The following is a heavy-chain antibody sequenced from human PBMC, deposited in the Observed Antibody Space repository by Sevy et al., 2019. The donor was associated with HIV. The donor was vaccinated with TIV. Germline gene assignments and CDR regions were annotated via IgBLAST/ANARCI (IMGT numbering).Heavy chain of an antibody. D-gene: IGHD3-3*01. V-gene: IGHV3-49*03. CDR1: GFTFGDYA. CDR3: TRDSGGGGGAVTIFGVVTLDAFDI. Sequence: GGSLRLSCTASGFTFGDYAMSWFRQAPGKGLEWVGFIRSKAYGGTTEYAASVKGRFTISRDDSKSIAYLQMNSLKTADTAVYYCTRDSGGGGGAVTIFGVVTLDAFDIWGQGTMVTVSS. CDR2: IRSKAYGGTT. J-gene: IGHJ3*02.